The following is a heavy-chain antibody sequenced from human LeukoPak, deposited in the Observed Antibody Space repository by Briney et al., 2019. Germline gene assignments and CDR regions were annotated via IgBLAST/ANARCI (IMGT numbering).Heavy chain of an antibody. D-gene: IGHD3-10*01. J-gene: IGHJ3*02. CDR1: GFTFNNYG. CDR2: IWYDGSNA. Sequence: KSGGSLRLSCAASGFTFNNYGMHWVRQAPGKGLEGVAVIWYDGSNAYYADSVKGRFTISRDNSKNTLYLQMNSLRAEDTAVYYCARRGSPLDIWGQGTMVTVSS. CDR3: ARRGSPLDI. V-gene: IGHV3-33*01.